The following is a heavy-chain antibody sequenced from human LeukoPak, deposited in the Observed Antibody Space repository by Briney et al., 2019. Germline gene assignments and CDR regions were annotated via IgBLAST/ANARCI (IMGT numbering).Heavy chain of an antibody. J-gene: IGHJ3*02. D-gene: IGHD2-2*01. Sequence: SGGSLRLSCAASGFSFSTYSMNWVRQAPGKGLEWVSSISSSSAHIFYADSVKGRFSISRDNVKNSLYLQMNSLRVEDTAVYYCTSRYCTTTNCYSFDIWGQGTMVTVSS. CDR3: TSRYCTTTNCYSFDI. V-gene: IGHV3-21*01. CDR1: GFSFSTYS. CDR2: ISSSSAHI.